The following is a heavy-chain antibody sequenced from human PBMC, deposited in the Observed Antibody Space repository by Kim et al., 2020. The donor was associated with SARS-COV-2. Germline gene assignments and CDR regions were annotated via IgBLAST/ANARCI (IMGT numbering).Heavy chain of an antibody. Sequence: SGSTNYNPSLKSRVTISVDTSKNQFSLKLSSVTAADTAVYYCARGLVGDIWGQGTMVTVSS. D-gene: IGHD1-26*01. V-gene: IGHV4-34*01. J-gene: IGHJ3*02. CDR3: ARGLVGDI. CDR2: SGST.